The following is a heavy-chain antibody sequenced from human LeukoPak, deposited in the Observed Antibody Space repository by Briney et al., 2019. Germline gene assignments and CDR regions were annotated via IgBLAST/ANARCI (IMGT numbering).Heavy chain of an antibody. Sequence: GGSLRLSCAASGFTFSSYAMSWVRQAPGKGLEWVSAISGSGGSTYYADSVKGRFTISRDNSKNTLYLQMNSLRAEDTAVYYCASPPGIAAAGNSRDDYWGQGTLVIVSS. CDR2: ISGSGGST. J-gene: IGHJ4*02. V-gene: IGHV3-23*01. CDR3: ASPPGIAAAGNSRDDY. CDR1: GFTFSSYA. D-gene: IGHD6-13*01.